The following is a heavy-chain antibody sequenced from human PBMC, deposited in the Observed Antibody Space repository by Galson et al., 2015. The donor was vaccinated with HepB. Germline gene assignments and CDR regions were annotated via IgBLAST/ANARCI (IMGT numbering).Heavy chain of an antibody. CDR2: TYFRSLWRN. V-gene: IGHV6-1*01. CDR3: TNERNYYASFDI. Sequence: CAISGDRVSTTGGAWNWIRQSPSRGLEWLGRTYFRSLWRNDYAPSMKSRVTIDPATAKNQFSLQLNSVTPEDTAVYYCTNERNYYASFDIWGLGTMVTVSS. D-gene: IGHD3-10*01. CDR1: GDRVSTTGGA. J-gene: IGHJ3*02.